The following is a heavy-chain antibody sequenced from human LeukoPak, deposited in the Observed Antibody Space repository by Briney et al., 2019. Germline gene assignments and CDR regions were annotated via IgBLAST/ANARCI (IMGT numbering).Heavy chain of an antibody. J-gene: IGHJ3*02. V-gene: IGHV4-59*01. CDR3: AGTYSSSWYSDLDAFDI. Sequence: SETLSLTCTVSGGSISSYYWSWIRQPPGKGLEWIGYIYYSGSTNYNPSLKSRVTISVDTSKNQFSLKLSSVTAADTAVYYCAGTYSSSWYSDLDAFDIWGQGTMVTVSS. D-gene: IGHD6-13*01. CDR2: IYYSGST. CDR1: GGSISSYY.